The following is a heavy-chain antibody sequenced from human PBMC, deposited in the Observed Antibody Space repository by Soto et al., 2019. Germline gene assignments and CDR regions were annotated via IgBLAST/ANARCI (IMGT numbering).Heavy chain of an antibody. J-gene: IGHJ4*01. D-gene: IGHD3-16*01. CDR3: ASPRGNTFGPYDD. Sequence: VQLQESGPGLVRPSGTLSLTCAVSGASISSGNWWSWVRQSPGKGLEWIGEIYHSGSTNHNPSLKSRVIISVDKSRNQFSLKLSSVTAADTAVYFCASPRGNTFGPYDDWGQGTQVTVSS. CDR2: IYHSGST. CDR1: GASISSGNW. V-gene: IGHV4-4*02.